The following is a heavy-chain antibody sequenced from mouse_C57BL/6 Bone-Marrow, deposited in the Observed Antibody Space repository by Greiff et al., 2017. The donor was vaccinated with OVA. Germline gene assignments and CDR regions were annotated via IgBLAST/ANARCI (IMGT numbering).Heavy chain of an antibody. J-gene: IGHJ2*01. V-gene: IGHV1-82*01. CDR2: IYPGDGDT. D-gene: IGHD2-12*01. Sequence: VQLQQSGPELVKPGASVKISCKASGYAFSSSWMNWVKQRPGKGLEWIGRIYPGDGDTNYNGKFKGKATLTADKSSSTAYMQLSSLTSEDSAVYFCASTTGAGYWGQGTTLTVSS. CDR1: GYAFSSSW. CDR3: ASTTGAGY.